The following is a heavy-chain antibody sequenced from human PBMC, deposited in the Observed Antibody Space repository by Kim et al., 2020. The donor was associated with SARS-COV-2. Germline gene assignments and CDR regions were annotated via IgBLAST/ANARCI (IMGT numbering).Heavy chain of an antibody. V-gene: IGHV3-21*01. CDR3: ARYYGSGSYFFDY. J-gene: IGHJ4*02. D-gene: IGHD3-10*01. Sequence: YPDSLKGRFTNSRDNAKNSLYLQMNSLRAEDTAVYFCARYYGSGSYFFDYWGQGTLVTVSS.